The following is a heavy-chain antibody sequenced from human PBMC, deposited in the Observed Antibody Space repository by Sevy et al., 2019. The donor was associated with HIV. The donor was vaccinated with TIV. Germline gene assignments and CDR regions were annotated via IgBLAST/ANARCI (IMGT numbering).Heavy chain of an antibody. J-gene: IGHJ3*02. CDR2: IYSGVTT. Sequence: GGSLRLSCAASGFTVGSNYMSWVRQAPGKGLEWVSIIYSGVTTSYADSVKGRFTISRDNSKNTLYLQMYSLRAEDTAVYYCARVSVYYYDSSGYYTTGNAFDIWGQGTMVTVSS. V-gene: IGHV3-53*01. D-gene: IGHD3-22*01. CDR3: ARVSVYYYDSSGYYTTGNAFDI. CDR1: GFTVGSNY.